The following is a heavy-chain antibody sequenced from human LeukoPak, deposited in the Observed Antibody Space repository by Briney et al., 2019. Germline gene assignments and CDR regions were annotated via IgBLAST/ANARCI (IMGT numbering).Heavy chain of an antibody. J-gene: IGHJ4*02. Sequence: PGGSLRLSCAASGFTVSGTYMTWVRQAPGKGLEWVSSIYGAESTNYADSVKGRFTISRDNSKNSLYLQMNSLRAEDTAVYSCARGGTMYYGSGNFDYWGQGTLVTVSS. V-gene: IGHV3-53*01. CDR2: IYGAEST. CDR3: ARGGTMYYGSGNFDY. D-gene: IGHD3-10*01. CDR1: GFTVSGTY.